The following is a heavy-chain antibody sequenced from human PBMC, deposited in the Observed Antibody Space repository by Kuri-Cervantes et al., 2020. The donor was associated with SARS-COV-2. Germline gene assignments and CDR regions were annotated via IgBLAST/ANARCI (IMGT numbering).Heavy chain of an antibody. V-gene: IGHV1-18*01. CDR1: GDSFSSYS. D-gene: IGHD3-16*01. J-gene: IGHJ5*02. CDR3: AKWYHDYMWETWRYNYFDP. CDR2: ISGYNGDT. Sequence: ASVKVSCKASGDSFSSYSFNWVRQAPGQGLEWMGWISGYNGDTKYAAKFQGRVTMTRDTSTNTAYMELNNLRSDDTAVYYCAKWYHDYMWETWRYNYFDPWGPGTLVTVSS.